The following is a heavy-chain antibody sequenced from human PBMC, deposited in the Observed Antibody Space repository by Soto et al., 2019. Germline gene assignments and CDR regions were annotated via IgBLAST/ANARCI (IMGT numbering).Heavy chain of an antibody. J-gene: IGHJ4*02. D-gene: IGHD4-17*01. V-gene: IGHV4-61*01. CDR3: ARGLDYVGFDY. CDR1: GDSVSSGTYY. Sequence: PSETLSLTCTVSGDSVSSGTYYWSWIRQPPGKGLEWIGYIYYRGSTEYNPSLKSRVTISIDTSKNQFSLKLSSVTAADTAVYYCARGLDYVGFDYWGQGALVTVSS. CDR2: IYYRGST.